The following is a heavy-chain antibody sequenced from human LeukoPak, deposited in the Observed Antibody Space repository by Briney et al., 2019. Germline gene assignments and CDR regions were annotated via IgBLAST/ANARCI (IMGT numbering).Heavy chain of an antibody. CDR2: IYPGDSDT. CDR1: GYSFTSYW. J-gene: IGHJ6*02. Sequence: GASLKISCKGSGYSFTSYWIGWVRPMPGKGLEWMGIIYPGDSDTRYSPSFQGQVTISADKSISTAYLQWSSLKASDTAMYYCARRCGGDCYNYYYGMDVWGQGTTVTVSS. CDR3: ARRCGGDCYNYYYGMDV. D-gene: IGHD2-21*02. V-gene: IGHV5-51*01.